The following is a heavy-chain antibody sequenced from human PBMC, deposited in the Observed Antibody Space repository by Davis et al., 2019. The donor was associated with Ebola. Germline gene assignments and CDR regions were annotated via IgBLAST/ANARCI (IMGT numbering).Heavy chain of an antibody. V-gene: IGHV4-30-2*01. Sequence: SETLSLTCAVSGGSISSGGYSWSWIRQPPGKGLEWIGYIYHSGSTYYNPSLKSRVTISVDRSKNQFSLKLSSVTAADTAVYYCARDWGGYSGYDSGKNYYYYGMDVWGQGTTVTVSS. J-gene: IGHJ6*02. CDR1: GGSISSGGYS. D-gene: IGHD5-12*01. CDR3: ARDWGGYSGYDSGKNYYYYGMDV. CDR2: IYHSGST.